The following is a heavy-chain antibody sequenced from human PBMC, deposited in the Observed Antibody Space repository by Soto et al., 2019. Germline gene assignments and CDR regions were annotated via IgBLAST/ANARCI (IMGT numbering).Heavy chain of an antibody. D-gene: IGHD6-13*01. CDR3: ARTSSWDYYYYYMDV. Sequence: GGSLRLSCAASGFTFSTYSMNWVRQAPGKGLEWVSYISSTISTIYYADSVKGRFTISRDNAKNSLYLQMNSLRAEDTAVYYCARTSSWDYYYYYMDVWGKGTTVTVSS. J-gene: IGHJ6*03. CDR2: ISSTISTI. V-gene: IGHV3-48*01. CDR1: GFTFSTYS.